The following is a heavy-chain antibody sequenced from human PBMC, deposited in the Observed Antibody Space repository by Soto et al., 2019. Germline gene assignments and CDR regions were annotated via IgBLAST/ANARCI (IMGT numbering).Heavy chain of an antibody. CDR3: ARMGSGSYFSYYYYGMDV. Sequence: EVQLVESGGGLVQPGGSLRLSCAASGFTFSSYDMHWVRQATGKGLEWVSAIGTAGDTYYPGSVKGRFTISRENAKNSLYLQMNSLRAEDTAVYYCARMGSGSYFSYYYYGMDVWGQGTTVTVSS. CDR1: GFTFSSYD. V-gene: IGHV3-13*01. J-gene: IGHJ6*02. D-gene: IGHD1-26*01. CDR2: IGTAGDT.